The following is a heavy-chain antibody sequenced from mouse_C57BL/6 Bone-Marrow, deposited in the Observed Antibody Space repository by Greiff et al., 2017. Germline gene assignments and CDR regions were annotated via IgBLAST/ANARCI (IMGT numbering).Heavy chain of an antibody. V-gene: IGHV5-15*01. CDR2: ISHLAYSI. J-gene: IGHJ4*01. Sequence: EVQGVESGGGLVQPGGSLKLSCAASGFTFSDYGMAWVRQAPRKGPEWVAFISHLAYSIYYADTVTGRFTISGENAKNTLYLEMSSLRSEDTAMYYCARTTVVGYAMDYWGQGTSVTVSS. CDR1: GFTFSDYG. CDR3: ARTTVVGYAMDY. D-gene: IGHD1-1*01.